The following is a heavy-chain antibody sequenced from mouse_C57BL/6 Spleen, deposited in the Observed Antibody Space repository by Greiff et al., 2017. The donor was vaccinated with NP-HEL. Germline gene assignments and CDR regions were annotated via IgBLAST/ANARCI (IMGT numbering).Heavy chain of an antibody. CDR2: ISSKSSNYAT. V-gene: IGHV10-3*01. CDR1: GFTFNTYA. J-gene: IGHJ4*01. D-gene: IGHD2-3*01. CDR3: VRDDGPYAMDY. Sequence: VQLKESGGGLVQPKGSLKLSCAASGFTFNTYAMHWVRQAPGKGLEWVARISSKSSNYATYYADSVKDRFTISRDDSQSMLYLQMNNLKTEDTAMYYCVRDDGPYAMDYWGQGTSVTVSS.